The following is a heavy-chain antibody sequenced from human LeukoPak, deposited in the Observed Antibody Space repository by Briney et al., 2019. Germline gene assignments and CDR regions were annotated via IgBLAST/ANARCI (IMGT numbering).Heavy chain of an antibody. J-gene: IGHJ3*02. CDR1: GGSISSYY. V-gene: IGHV4-59*01. D-gene: IGHD2/OR15-2a*01. CDR3: ARGIFAFDI. Sequence: SETLSLTCTVSGGSISSYYWSWIRQPPGKGLEWIGYIYYSGSTNYNPPLKSRVTISVDTSKNQFSLKLSSATAADTAVYYCARGIFAFDIWGQGTMVTVSS. CDR2: IYYSGST.